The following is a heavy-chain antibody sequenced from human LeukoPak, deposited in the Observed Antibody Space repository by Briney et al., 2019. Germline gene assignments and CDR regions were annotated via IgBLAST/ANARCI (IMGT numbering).Heavy chain of an antibody. J-gene: IGHJ4*02. CDR2: ISAYNGNT. CDR3: ARAYQYYDILTGYYSTRTFDY. CDR1: GYTFTSYG. D-gene: IGHD3-9*01. V-gene: IGHV1-18*01. Sequence: ASVKVSCKASGYTFTSYGISWVRQAPGQGLEWMGWISAYNGNTNYAQKLQGRVTMTTDTSTSTAYMELRSLRSDDTAVYYCARAYQYYDILTGYYSTRTFDYWGQGTLVTVSS.